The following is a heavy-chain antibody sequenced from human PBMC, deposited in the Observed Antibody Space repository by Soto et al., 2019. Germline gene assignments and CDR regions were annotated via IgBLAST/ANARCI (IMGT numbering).Heavy chain of an antibody. J-gene: IGHJ4*02. Sequence: ESGGGLVKPGGSLRLSCAASGFTFSSYSMNWVRQAPGKGLEWVSSISPSSSYIYYADSVKGQFTISRDNAKKSLYLQMNSLRAEDTAVYFCARDRGDSSGYYPYYLDYWGQGTLVTVSS. CDR2: ISPSSSYI. CDR1: GFTFSSYS. CDR3: ARDRGDSSGYYPYYLDY. V-gene: IGHV3-21*01. D-gene: IGHD3-22*01.